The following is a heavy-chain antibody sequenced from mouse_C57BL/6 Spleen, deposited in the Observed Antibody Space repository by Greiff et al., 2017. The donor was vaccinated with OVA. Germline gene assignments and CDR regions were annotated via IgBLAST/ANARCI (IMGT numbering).Heavy chain of an antibody. V-gene: IGHV1-59*01. D-gene: IGHD6-2*01. Sequence: QVQLQQPGAELVRPGTSVKLSCKASGYTFTSYWMHWVKQRPGQGLEWIGVIDPSDSYTNYNQKFKGKATLTVDTSSSTAYMQLSSLTSEDSAVYYCISGGLCDYWGQGTTLTVSS. CDR3: ISGGLCDY. CDR2: IDPSDSYT. J-gene: IGHJ2*01. CDR1: GYTFTSYW.